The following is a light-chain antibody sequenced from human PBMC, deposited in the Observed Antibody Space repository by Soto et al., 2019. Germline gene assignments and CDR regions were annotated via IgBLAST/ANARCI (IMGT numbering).Light chain of an antibody. J-gene: IGKJ1*01. Sequence: AIQMTQSPSSLSTSVGDRVTITCRASQGIRNDLGWYQQKPGRAPKLLIYAASSLQSGVPSRFSGSGSGTDFTLTISSLQPEDFATYYCLQDYNYPRTFGQGTKVDIK. CDR3: LQDYNYPRT. CDR2: AAS. V-gene: IGKV1-6*01. CDR1: QGIRND.